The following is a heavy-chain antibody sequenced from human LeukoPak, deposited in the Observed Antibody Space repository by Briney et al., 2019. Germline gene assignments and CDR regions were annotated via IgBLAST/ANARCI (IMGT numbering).Heavy chain of an antibody. V-gene: IGHV1-24*01. CDR1: VYTLTELS. J-gene: IGHJ4*02. CDR3: ATNYPHCSSTSCTAFDY. Sequence: GASVKVSCKVSVYTLTELSMHWVRQAPGKGLEWMGGFDPEDGETIYAQKFQGRVTMTEDTSTDTAYMELSSLRSEDTAVYYCATNYPHCSSTSCTAFDYWGQGTLVTVSS. D-gene: IGHD2-2*01. CDR2: FDPEDGET.